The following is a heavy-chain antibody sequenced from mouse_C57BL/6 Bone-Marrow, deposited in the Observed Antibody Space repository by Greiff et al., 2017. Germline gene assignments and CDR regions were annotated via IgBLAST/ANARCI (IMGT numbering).Heavy chain of an antibody. CDR1: GFTFSSYG. CDR3: ARDGNPFAY. J-gene: IGHJ3*01. D-gene: IGHD2-1*01. CDR2: ISSGGSYT. Sequence: EVQLVESGGDLVKPGGSLKLSCAAPGFTFSSYGMSWVRQTPDKRLEWVATISSGGSYTYYPDSVKGRFTISRDNAKNTLYLQMSSLKSEDTAMYYCARDGNPFAYWGQGTLVTVSA. V-gene: IGHV5-6*01.